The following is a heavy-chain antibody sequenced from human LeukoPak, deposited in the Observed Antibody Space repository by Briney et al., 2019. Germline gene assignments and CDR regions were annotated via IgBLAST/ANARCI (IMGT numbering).Heavy chain of an antibody. V-gene: IGHV3-23*01. Sequence: GGSLRLSCAASGFTFTNYAMTWVRQAPGKGLQWVSGISGSGDYTYYTDSVKGRFTISRDKSKNTLSLQMNSLRAEDAAVYYCAKVSDYDFWSSYSYKYYMDVWGKGTTVTVSS. CDR1: GFTFTNYA. J-gene: IGHJ6*03. CDR2: ISGSGDYT. D-gene: IGHD3-3*01. CDR3: AKVSDYDFWSSYSYKYYMDV.